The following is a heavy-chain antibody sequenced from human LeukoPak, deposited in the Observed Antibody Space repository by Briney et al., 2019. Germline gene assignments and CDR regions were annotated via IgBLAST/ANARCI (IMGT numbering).Heavy chain of an antibody. CDR2: IYYSGRT. D-gene: IGHD3-22*01. Sequence: SETLSLTCTVSGGSISSNSYYWGWIRQPPGKGLEWIGSIYYSGRTYYNPSLKSRVTISVDTSKNQFSLKLSSVTAADTAVYYCARATVVYYDSSGYYQDAFDIWGQGTMVTVSS. V-gene: IGHV4-39*01. J-gene: IGHJ3*02. CDR1: GGSISSNSYY. CDR3: ARATVVYYDSSGYYQDAFDI.